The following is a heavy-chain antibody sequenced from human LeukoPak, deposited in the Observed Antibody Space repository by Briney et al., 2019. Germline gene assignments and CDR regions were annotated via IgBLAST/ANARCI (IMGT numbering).Heavy chain of an antibody. CDR2: IYHSGST. D-gene: IGHD5-24*01. CDR1: GGSISSGGYS. CDR3: ARARDGYKSGAPTNWFDP. V-gene: IGHV4-30-2*01. Sequence: PSQTLSLTCAVSGGSISSGGYSWSWIRQPPGKGLEWIGYIYHSGSTYYNPSLKSRVTISVDRSKTQFSLKLSSVTAADTAVYYCARARDGYKSGAPTNWFDPWGQGTMVTVSS. J-gene: IGHJ5*02.